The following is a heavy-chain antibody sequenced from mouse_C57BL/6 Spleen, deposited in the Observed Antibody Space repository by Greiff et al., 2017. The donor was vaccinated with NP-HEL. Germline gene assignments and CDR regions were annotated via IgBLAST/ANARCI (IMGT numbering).Heavy chain of an antibody. J-gene: IGHJ3*01. CDR3: ARKGELGRGCAD. CDR1: GYTFTSYW. Sequence: QVQLQQPGAELVKPGASVKMSCKASGYTFTSYWITWVKQRPGQGLEWIGDIYPGSGGTNSNEKFKSKAKLTVDTSSSTAYMQLSSLTSEDSAVYYCARKGELGRGCADWGQGTLVTVSA. V-gene: IGHV1-55*01. CDR2: IYPGSGGT. D-gene: IGHD4-1*01.